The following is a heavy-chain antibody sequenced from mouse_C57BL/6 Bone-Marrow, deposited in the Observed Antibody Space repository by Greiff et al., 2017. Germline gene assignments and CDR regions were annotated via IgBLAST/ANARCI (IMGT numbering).Heavy chain of an antibody. CDR1: GYTFTSYW. D-gene: IGHD5-5*01. J-gene: IGHJ2*01. V-gene: IGHV1-64*01. Sequence: QVQLQQPGAELVKPGASVKLSCKASGYTFTSYWMHWVKQRPGHGLEWIGMIHPNSGSTNYNEKFKGKATFTVDTSSNTAYMQLSSLTSEDSAFYYCATTYYWGQGTALTVSA. CDR2: IHPNSGST. CDR3: ATTYY.